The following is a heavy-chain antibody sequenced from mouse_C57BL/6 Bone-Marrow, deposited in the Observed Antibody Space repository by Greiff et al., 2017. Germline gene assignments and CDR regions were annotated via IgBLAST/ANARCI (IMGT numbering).Heavy chain of an antibody. Sequence: QVQLQQSGAELVKPGASVKMSCKASGYTFTSYWITWVKQRPGQGLEWIGDIYPGSGSTNYNEKFKSKATLTVDTSSSTAYMQLSSLTSAESAVYYCARYLITTVVHWYFDVWGTGTTVTVSS. D-gene: IGHD1-1*01. CDR2: IYPGSGST. CDR1: GYTFTSYW. V-gene: IGHV1-55*01. CDR3: ARYLITTVVHWYFDV. J-gene: IGHJ1*03.